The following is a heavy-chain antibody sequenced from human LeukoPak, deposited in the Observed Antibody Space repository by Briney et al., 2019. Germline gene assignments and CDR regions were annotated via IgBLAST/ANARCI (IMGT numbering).Heavy chain of an antibody. CDR2: INHSGST. CDR1: GGSFSGYY. Sequence: SETLSLTCAVYGGSFSGYYWSWIRQPPRKGLEWIGEINHSGSTNYNPSLKSRVTISVDTSKNQFSLKLSSVTAADTAVYYCAREEHGDFYWYFDLWGRGTLVTVSS. J-gene: IGHJ2*01. CDR3: AREEHGDFYWYFDL. V-gene: IGHV4-34*01. D-gene: IGHD4-17*01.